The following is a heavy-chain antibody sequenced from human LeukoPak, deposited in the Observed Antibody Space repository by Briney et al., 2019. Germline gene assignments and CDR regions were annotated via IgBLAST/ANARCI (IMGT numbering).Heavy chain of an antibody. Sequence: SETLSLTCTVSGYSISSGYYWGWIRQPPGKGLEWIGSIYHSGSTYYNPSLKSLFTISVDTSKNQFSLKLSSVTAADTAVYYCAREGYSGSYRGSWFDPWGQGTLVTVSS. V-gene: IGHV4-38-2*02. CDR3: AREGYSGSYRGSWFDP. D-gene: IGHD1-26*01. CDR1: GYSISSGYY. J-gene: IGHJ5*02. CDR2: IYHSGST.